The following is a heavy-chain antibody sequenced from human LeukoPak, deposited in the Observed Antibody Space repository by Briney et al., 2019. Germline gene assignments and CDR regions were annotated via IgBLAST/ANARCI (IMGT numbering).Heavy chain of an antibody. CDR2: IYYSGST. J-gene: IGHJ5*02. Sequence: SSETLSPTCTVSGGSISSGDYYWSWIRQPPGKGLEWIGYIYYSGSTYYNPSLKSRVTISVDTSKNQFSLKLSSVTAADTAVYYCARGVDFWGGFPNWFDPWGQGTLVTVSS. D-gene: IGHD3-3*01. CDR3: ARGVDFWGGFPNWFDP. CDR1: GGSISSGDYY. V-gene: IGHV4-30-4*01.